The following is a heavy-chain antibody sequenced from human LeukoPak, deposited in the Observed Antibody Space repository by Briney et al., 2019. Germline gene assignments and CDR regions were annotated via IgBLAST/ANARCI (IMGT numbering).Heavy chain of an antibody. V-gene: IGHV1-2*02. J-gene: IGHJ4*02. Sequence: ASAKVSCKASGYTFTGYYMHWVRQAPGQGLEWMGWLNPNSGGTNYAQKFQGRVTMTRDTSISTAYMELSRLRSDDTAVYYCAREAGGTSYFDYWGQGTLVTVSS. D-gene: IGHD3-16*01. CDR2: LNPNSGGT. CDR1: GYTFTGYY. CDR3: AREAGGTSYFDY.